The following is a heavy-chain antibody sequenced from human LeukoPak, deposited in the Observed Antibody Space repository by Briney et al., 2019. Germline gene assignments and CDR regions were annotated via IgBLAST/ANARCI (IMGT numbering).Heavy chain of an antibody. Sequence: GGSLRLSCAASGFTFSSYGMHWVRQAPGKGLEWVAVISYDGSNKYYADSVKGRFTIPRDNSKNTLYLQMNSLRAEDTAVYYCAKATGGYFDYWGQGTLVTVSS. CDR3: AKATGGYFDY. V-gene: IGHV3-30*18. D-gene: IGHD1-14*01. CDR2: ISYDGSNK. J-gene: IGHJ4*02. CDR1: GFTFSSYG.